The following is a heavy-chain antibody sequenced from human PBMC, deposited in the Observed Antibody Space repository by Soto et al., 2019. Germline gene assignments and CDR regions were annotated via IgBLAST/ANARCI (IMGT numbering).Heavy chain of an antibody. CDR2: ISYDGSNK. Sequence: ESGGGVVQPGRSLRLSCAASGFTFSSYAMHWVRQAPGKGLEWVAVISYDGSNKYYADSVKGRFTISRDNSKNTLYLQMNSLRAEDTAVYYCARDVTMALSNWFDPWGQGTLVTVSS. J-gene: IGHJ5*02. V-gene: IGHV3-30-3*01. D-gene: IGHD2-21*02. CDR3: ARDVTMALSNWFDP. CDR1: GFTFSSYA.